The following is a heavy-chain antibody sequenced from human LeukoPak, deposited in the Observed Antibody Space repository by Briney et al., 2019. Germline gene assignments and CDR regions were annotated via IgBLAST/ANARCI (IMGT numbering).Heavy chain of an antibody. J-gene: IGHJ5*02. CDR2: ISSSSSYI. Sequence: PGGSLRLSCAASGFTFSSYSMNWVRQAPGKGLEWVSSISSSSSYIYYADSVKGRFTISRDNAKNSLYLQMNSLRAEDTAVYYCARVPRGEEWLSSFWFDPWGQGTLVTVSS. V-gene: IGHV3-21*01. CDR3: ARVPRGEEWLSSFWFDP. CDR1: GFTFSSYS. D-gene: IGHD3-3*01.